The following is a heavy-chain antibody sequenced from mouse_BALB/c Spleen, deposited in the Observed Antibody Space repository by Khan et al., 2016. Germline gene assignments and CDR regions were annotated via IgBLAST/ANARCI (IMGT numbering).Heavy chain of an antibody. Sequence: VQLQQPGAELVKPGASVKLSCTASGCNITDTYMHWVKQRPEQGLEWIGRIDPANGNTKYDPKFQGKATIKADTSSTTAYQQLSSLTSEDTAVYYCARAVLRRCYYAMVYWWQGTSVTVSS. J-gene: IGHJ4*01. CDR3: ARAVLRRCYYAMVY. CDR1: GCNITDTY. CDR2: IDPANGNT. D-gene: IGHD1-1*01. V-gene: IGHV14-3*02.